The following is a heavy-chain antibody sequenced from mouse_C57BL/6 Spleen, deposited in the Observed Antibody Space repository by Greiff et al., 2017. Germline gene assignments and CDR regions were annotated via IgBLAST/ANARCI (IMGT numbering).Heavy chain of an antibody. CDR2: ISSGSSTI. CDR3: AITTVVAPYAMDY. D-gene: IGHD1-1*01. J-gene: IGHJ4*01. Sequence: EVQGVESGGGLVKPGGSLKLSCAASGFTFSDYGMHWVRQAPEKGLEWVAYISSGSSTIYYADTVKGRFTISRDNATNTLFLQMTSLRSEDTAMYYCAITTVVAPYAMDYWGQGTSVTVSS. CDR1: GFTFSDYG. V-gene: IGHV5-17*01.